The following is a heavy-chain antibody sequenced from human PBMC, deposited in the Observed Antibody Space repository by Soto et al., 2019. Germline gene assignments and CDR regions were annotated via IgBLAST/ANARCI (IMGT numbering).Heavy chain of an antibody. Sequence: SVKVSCKASGYTFTSYGISWVRQAPGQGLEWMGGIIPIFGTANYAQKFQGRVTITADESTSTAYMELSSLRSEDTAVYYCARRGYSYGYLGDYFDYWGQGTLVTVSS. CDR3: ARRGYSYGYLGDYFDY. D-gene: IGHD5-18*01. CDR1: GYTFTSYG. J-gene: IGHJ4*02. CDR2: IIPIFGTA. V-gene: IGHV1-69*13.